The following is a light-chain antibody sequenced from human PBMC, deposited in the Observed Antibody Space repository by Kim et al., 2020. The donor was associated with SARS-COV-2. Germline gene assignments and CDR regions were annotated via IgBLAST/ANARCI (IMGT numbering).Light chain of an antibody. CDR3: QQYGSSPGYT. CDR2: GAS. CDR1: QSVSSSY. Sequence: EIVLTQSPGTLSLSPGERATLSCRASQSVSSSYLAWYQQKPGQAPRLLIYGASSRATGIPDRFSGSGSGTDSTLTISRLEPEDFAVYYCQQYGSSPGYTFGQGTKLEI. J-gene: IGKJ2*01. V-gene: IGKV3-20*01.